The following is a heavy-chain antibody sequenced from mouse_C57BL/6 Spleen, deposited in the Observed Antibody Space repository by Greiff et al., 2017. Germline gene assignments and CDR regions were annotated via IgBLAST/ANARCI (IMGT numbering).Heavy chain of an antibody. CDR2: IHPNSGST. V-gene: IGHV1-64*01. J-gene: IGHJ1*03. D-gene: IGHD2-3*01. Sequence: QVHVKQPGAELVKPGASVKLSCKASGYTFTSYWMHWVKQRPGQGLEWIGMIHPNSGSTNYNEKFKSKATLTVDKSSSTAYMQLSSLTSEDSAVYYCARKDDGHWYFDVWGTGTTVTVSS. CDR1: GYTFTSYW. CDR3: ARKDDGHWYFDV.